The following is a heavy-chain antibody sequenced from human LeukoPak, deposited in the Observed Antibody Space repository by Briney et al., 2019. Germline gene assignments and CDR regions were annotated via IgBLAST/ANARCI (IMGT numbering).Heavy chain of an antibody. CDR2: ISWDGGST. CDR3: AKGDYYYGMDV. V-gene: IGHV3-43*01. Sequence: GGSLRLSCAASGFTVDDYTIHWVRQAPGKGLEWVSLISWDGGSTYYADSVKGRFIISRDNSKNSLYLQMNSLRTEDTALYYCAKGDYYYGMDVWGQGTTVTVSS. J-gene: IGHJ6*02. CDR1: GFTVDDYT.